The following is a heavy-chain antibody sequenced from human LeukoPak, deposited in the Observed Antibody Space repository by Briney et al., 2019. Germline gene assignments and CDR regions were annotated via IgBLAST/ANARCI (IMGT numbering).Heavy chain of an antibody. CDR1: GGSFSGYY. CDR2: INHSGST. CDR3: ARVPSRRYCSGGSCYPYYYYGMDV. V-gene: IGHV4-34*01. J-gene: IGHJ6*02. D-gene: IGHD2-15*01. Sequence: SETLSLTCAVYGGSFSGYYWSWIRQPPGKGLEWIGEINHSGSTNYNPSLKSRVTLSVDTSKNQFSLKLSSVTAADTAVYYCARVPSRRYCSGGSCYPYYYYGMDVWGQGTTVTVSS.